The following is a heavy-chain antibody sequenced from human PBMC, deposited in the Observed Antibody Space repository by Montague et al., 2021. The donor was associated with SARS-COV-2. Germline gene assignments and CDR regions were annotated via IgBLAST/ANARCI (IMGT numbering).Heavy chain of an antibody. CDR2: IFHSGTT. CDR3: ASWSESDSWYQASPDY. Sequence: SETLSLTCAVSGDSISSSYWWNWVRQSPGKGLAWIGEIFHSGTTNYNPSLKSRITISVDKSRNQFSLRLSSVTAADTAIYYCASWSESDSWYQASPDYWGQGTLITVSS. V-gene: IGHV4-4*02. CDR1: GDSISSSYW. J-gene: IGHJ4*02. D-gene: IGHD6-13*01.